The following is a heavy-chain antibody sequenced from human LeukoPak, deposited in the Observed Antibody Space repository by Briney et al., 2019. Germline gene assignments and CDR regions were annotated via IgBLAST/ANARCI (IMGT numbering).Heavy chain of an antibody. CDR2: IGSSSSYI. CDR3: ARTYYDSSGYYQGEFDY. J-gene: IGHJ4*02. CDR1: GFTFSSYS. V-gene: IGHV3-21*01. D-gene: IGHD3-22*01. Sequence: GGSLRLSCAASGFTFSSYSMNWVRQAPGKGLEWVSSIGSSSSYIYYADSVKGRFTISRDNAKNSLYLQMNSLRAEDTAVYYRARTYYDSSGYYQGEFDYWGQGTLVTVSS.